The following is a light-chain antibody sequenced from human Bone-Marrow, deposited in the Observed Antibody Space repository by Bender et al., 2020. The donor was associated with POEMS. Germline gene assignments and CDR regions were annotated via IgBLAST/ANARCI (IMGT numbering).Light chain of an antibody. J-gene: IGLJ1*01. Sequence: QSALAQPASVSGSPGQTITISCTGTSSDVGGYNYVSWYQHHPGQAPKLLIYDVSNRPSGVSNRFSGSKSGNTASLTISRLQAEDEADYYCSSYTSSSTLVYVFGTGTKVTVL. CDR2: DVS. CDR3: SSYTSSSTLVYV. CDR1: SSDVGGYNY. V-gene: IGLV2-14*03.